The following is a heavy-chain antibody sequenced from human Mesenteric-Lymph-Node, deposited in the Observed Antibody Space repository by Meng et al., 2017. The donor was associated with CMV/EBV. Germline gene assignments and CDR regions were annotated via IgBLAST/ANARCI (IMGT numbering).Heavy chain of an antibody. CDR2: IIPILGIA. Sequence: SVKVSCKASGGTFSSYAISWVRQAPGQGLEWMGGIIPILGIANYAQKFQGRVTITADKSTSTAYMELSSLRSEDTAVYYCARDPDIVVVPAAILGSNWYFDLWGRGTLVTVSS. J-gene: IGHJ2*01. CDR1: GGTFSSYA. CDR3: ARDPDIVVVPAAILGSNWYFDL. D-gene: IGHD2-2*02. V-gene: IGHV1-69*10.